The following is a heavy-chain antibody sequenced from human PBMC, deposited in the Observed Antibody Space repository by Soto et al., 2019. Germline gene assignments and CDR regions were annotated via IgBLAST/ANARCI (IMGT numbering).Heavy chain of an antibody. D-gene: IGHD6-13*01. Sequence: SETLSLTCTVSGGSISSYYWSWIQQPPGKGLEWIGYIYYSGSTNYNPSLKSRVTISVDTSKSQFSLKLSSVTAADTAVYYCARIGYSSSPTGYYYYGMDVWGQGTTVTVSS. CDR1: GGSISSYY. CDR2: IYYSGST. J-gene: IGHJ6*02. CDR3: ARIGYSSSPTGYYYYGMDV. V-gene: IGHV4-59*01.